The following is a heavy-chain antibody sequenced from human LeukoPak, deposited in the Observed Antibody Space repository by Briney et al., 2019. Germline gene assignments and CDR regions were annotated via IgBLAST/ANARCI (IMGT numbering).Heavy chain of an antibody. CDR3: AKETYYDSSGIDY. V-gene: IGHV3-23*01. J-gene: IGHJ4*02. CDR2: ISGSGGST. D-gene: IGHD3-22*01. CDR1: GFTFSSYT. Sequence: PGGSLRLSCAASGFTFSSYTMNWVRQAPGKGLEWVSAISGSGGSTYYADSVKGRFTISRDNSKNTLYLQMNSLRAEDTAVFYCAKETYYDSSGIDYWGQGTLVTVSS.